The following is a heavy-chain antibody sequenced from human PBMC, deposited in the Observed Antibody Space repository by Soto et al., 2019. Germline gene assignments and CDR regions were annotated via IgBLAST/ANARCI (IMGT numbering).Heavy chain of an antibody. Sequence: ESLKICCKGSGYSFTSYWIGCVRQMPGKGLEWMGIIYPGDSDTRYSPSFQGQVTISADKSISTAYLPWSSLKASDTAMYYCARQLWSVQYFDYWGQGTVVTVSS. D-gene: IGHD5-18*01. CDR1: GYSFTSYW. J-gene: IGHJ4*02. V-gene: IGHV5-51*01. CDR2: IYPGDSDT. CDR3: ARQLWSVQYFDY.